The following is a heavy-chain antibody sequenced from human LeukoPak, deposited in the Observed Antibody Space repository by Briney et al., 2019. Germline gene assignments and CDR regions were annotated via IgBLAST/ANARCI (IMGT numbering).Heavy chain of an antibody. CDR2: NSGYNGNT. CDR3: ARAPYYYGPNWYDL. V-gene: IGHV1-18*04. CDR1: GYTITNHA. J-gene: IGHJ5*02. D-gene: IGHD3-10*01. Sequence: GASEKVSCKASGYTITNHAITWVRQAPGQGLEWMGWNSGYNGNTKYAQKFQGRVTMTTDTSTTTAYMELRSLTSDDTAMYYCARAPYYYGPNWYDLWGQGTLVTVSS.